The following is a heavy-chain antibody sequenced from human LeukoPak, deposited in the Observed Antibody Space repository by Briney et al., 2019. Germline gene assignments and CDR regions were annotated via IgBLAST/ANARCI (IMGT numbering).Heavy chain of an antibody. CDR3: ARDRNYNDY. V-gene: IGHV3-30*01. Sequence: GGSLRLSCAASGFTFSSYAMHWVRQAPGKGLEWVAVISYDGSNKYYADSVKGRFTISRDNSKNTLYLQMNSLRAEDTAVYYCARDRNYNDYWGQGTLVTVSS. CDR2: ISYDGSNK. D-gene: IGHD1-7*01. CDR1: GFTFSSYA. J-gene: IGHJ4*02.